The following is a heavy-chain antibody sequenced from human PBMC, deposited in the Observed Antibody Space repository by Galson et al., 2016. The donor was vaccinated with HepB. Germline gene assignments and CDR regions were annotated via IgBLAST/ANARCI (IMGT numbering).Heavy chain of an antibody. V-gene: IGHV1-69*13. CDR2: IIPFLGAT. D-gene: IGHD3-3*01. J-gene: IGHJ6*02. Sequence: SVKVSCKASGGTFGNYAISWVRQAPGQGLEWMGGIIPFLGATHYAQKFQGRVTVTADASSSTAHMELNRLRSDDTAIFYCARGSYYDFWTGPSNYYYHEMDGWGQGTTVTVCS. CDR3: ARGSYYDFWTGPSNYYYHEMDG. CDR1: GGTFGNYA.